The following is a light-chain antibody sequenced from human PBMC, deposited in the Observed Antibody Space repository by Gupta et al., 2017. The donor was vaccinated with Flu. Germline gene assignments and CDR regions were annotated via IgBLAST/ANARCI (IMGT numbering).Light chain of an antibody. CDR3: QQDNDWPLT. CDR1: QSVSAN. CDR2: LAS. V-gene: IGKV3-15*01. Sequence: EIVMTQSPATLSVSPGERATLSCRASQSVSANLAWYQQKRGQAPRLLILLASTRASGVPARFSGSGSGTEFTLTISGLQSEDSAVYFCQQDNDWPLTFGGGTKVEIK. J-gene: IGKJ4*01.